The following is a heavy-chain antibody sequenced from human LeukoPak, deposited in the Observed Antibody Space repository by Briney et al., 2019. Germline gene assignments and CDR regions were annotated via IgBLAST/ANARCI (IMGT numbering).Heavy chain of an antibody. J-gene: IGHJ4*02. CDR3: ARVVGSWRSSWFIFDY. V-gene: IGHV1-18*01. Sequence: GASVKVSCKASGYTFTSYGISWVRQAPGQGLEWMGWISAYNGNTNYAQKLQGRVTMTTDTSTSTAYMEPRSLRSDDTAVYYCARVVGSWRSSWFIFDYWGQGTLVTVSS. CDR2: ISAYNGNT. CDR1: GYTFTSYG. D-gene: IGHD6-13*01.